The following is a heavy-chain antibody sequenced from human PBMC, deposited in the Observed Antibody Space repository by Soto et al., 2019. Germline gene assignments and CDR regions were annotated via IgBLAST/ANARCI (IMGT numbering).Heavy chain of an antibody. CDR1: GFTFSSYA. V-gene: IGHV3-23*01. CDR2: ISGSGGST. CDR3: AKDQMLTDYYDSVDYYYYGMDV. D-gene: IGHD3-22*01. J-gene: IGHJ6*02. Sequence: GGSLRLSCAASGFTFSSYAMSWVRQAPGKGLEWVSAISGSGGSTYYADSVKGRFTISRDNSKNTLYLQMNSLRAEDTAVYYCAKDQMLTDYYDSVDYYYYGMDVWGQGTTVTVSS.